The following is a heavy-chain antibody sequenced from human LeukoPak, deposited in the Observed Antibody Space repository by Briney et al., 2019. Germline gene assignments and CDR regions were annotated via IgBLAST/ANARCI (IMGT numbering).Heavy chain of an antibody. D-gene: IGHD3-10*01. CDR3: AKDLMVRGVILHFDY. CDR2: ISYDGSNK. V-gene: IGHV3-30*18. CDR1: GFTFSSYG. J-gene: IGHJ4*02. Sequence: PGGSLRLSCAASGFTFSSYGMHWVRQAPGKGLEWVAVISYDGSNKYYADSVKGRFTISRDNSKNTLYLQMNSLRAEDTAVYYCAKDLMVRGVILHFDYWGQGTLVTVSS.